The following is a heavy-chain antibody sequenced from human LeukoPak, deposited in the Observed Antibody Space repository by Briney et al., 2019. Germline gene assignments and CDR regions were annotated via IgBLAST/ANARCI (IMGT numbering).Heavy chain of an antibody. CDR1: GFTFSSYA. J-gene: IGHJ4*02. Sequence: GGSLRLSCAASGFTFSSYAMTWLRQAPDKGLKWVSAISGSDGSTYYADSVKGRFTISRDDSQNTLYLQMNSLSAEDTAVYYCAKVETSGGANCYALDYWGQGTLVTVSS. CDR3: AKVETSGGANCYALDY. V-gene: IGHV3-23*01. CDR2: ISGSDGST. D-gene: IGHD2-2*01.